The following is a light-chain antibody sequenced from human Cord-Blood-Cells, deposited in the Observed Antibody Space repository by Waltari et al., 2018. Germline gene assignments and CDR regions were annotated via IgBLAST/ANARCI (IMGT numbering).Light chain of an antibody. Sequence: SYVLTQPPSVSVAPGKTARITCGGHNIGSKSVHWYQQKPGQAPVLVFYYDSDRPSGIPELYSCYNSGITSTLTISRVEAVDEADYYCQVWDISSYRLYVFGTGTKVTVL. CDR2: YDS. J-gene: IGLJ1*01. V-gene: IGLV3-21*04. CDR1: NIGSKS. CDR3: QVWDISSYRLYV.